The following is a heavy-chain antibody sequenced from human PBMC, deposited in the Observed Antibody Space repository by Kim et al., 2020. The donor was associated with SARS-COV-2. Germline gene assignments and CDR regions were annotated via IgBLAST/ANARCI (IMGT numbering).Heavy chain of an antibody. V-gene: IGHV5-51*01. D-gene: IGHD3-9*01. CDR3: ARTSGYYIPFDY. J-gene: IGHJ4*02. Sequence: RYSPSFQGQVTISADKSISTAYLQWSSLKASDTAMYYCARTSGYYIPFDYWGQGTLVTVSS.